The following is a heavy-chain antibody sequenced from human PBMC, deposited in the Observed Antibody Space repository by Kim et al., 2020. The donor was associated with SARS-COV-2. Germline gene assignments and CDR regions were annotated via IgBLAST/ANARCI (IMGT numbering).Heavy chain of an antibody. CDR3: ARDFGPTGDKWGLLWFGALYAWGGMDV. D-gene: IGHD3-10*01. V-gene: IGHV3-30-3*01. CDR2: ISYDGSNK. Sequence: GGSLRLSCAASGFTFSSYAMHWVRQAPGKGLEWVAVISYDGSNKYYADSVKGRFTISRDNSKNTLYLQMNSLRAEDTAVYYCARDFGPTGDKWGLLWFGALYAWGGMDVWGQGTTVTVSS. CDR1: GFTFSSYA. J-gene: IGHJ6*02.